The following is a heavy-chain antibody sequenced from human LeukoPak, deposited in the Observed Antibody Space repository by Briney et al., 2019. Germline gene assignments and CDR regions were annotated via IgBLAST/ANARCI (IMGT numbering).Heavy chain of an antibody. CDR3: ARYDSWTGSSTVGAMDV. CDR2: VHYSGST. D-gene: IGHD3-3*01. V-gene: IGHV4-59*01. J-gene: IGHJ6*02. CDR1: GGSISDYY. Sequence: SETLSLTCTVSGGSISDYYWNWIRQPPGKGLEWIGDVHYSGSTNYNPSLKSRPTISVDTSKNQFSLKLTSVTASDTAVYFCARYDSWTGSSTVGAMDVWGQGTTVTVSS.